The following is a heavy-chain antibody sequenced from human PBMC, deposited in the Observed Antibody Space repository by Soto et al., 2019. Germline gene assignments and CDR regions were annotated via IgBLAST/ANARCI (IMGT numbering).Heavy chain of an antibody. CDR3: ARFPLPTILGVVSIGWWFDP. V-gene: IGHV3-7*01. D-gene: IGHD3-3*01. CDR1: GFTFSSYW. J-gene: IGHJ5*02. CDR2: IKQDGSEK. Sequence: EVQLVESGGGLVQPGGSLRLSCAASGFTFSSYWMSWVRQAPGKGLEWVANIKQDGSEKYYVDPVKGRFPISRDNAKNSLYLQMNRLRAEDTAVYYCARFPLPTILGVVSIGWWFDPWGQGTLVTVSS.